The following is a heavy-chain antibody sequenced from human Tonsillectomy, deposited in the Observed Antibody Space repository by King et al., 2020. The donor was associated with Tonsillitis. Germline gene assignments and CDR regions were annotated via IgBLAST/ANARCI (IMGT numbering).Heavy chain of an antibody. J-gene: IGHJ6*02. Sequence: VQLVESGGGLVQPGGSLRLSCAASGFTVSSNYMSWVRQAPGKGLEWVSVIYSGGNTYYADSVKGRFTISRDHSKNTLYLQMNSLRAEDTAVYYCARGHLPDGSGLYFASTDYYYYGMGVWGPGTTVTVSS. V-gene: IGHV3-66*01. D-gene: IGHD6-19*01. CDR2: IYSGGNT. CDR1: GFTVSSNY. CDR3: ARGHLPDGSGLYFASTDYYYYGMGV.